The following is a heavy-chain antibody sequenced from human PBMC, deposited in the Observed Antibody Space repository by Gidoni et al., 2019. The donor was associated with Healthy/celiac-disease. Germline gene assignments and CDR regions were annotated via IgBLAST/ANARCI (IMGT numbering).Heavy chain of an antibody. CDR3: AGDSDPPRLD. D-gene: IGHD3-10*01. V-gene: IGHV3-48*03. J-gene: IGHJ4*02. CDR2: ISSSGSTI. Sequence: EVQLVESGGGLVQPGGSRRLSCAASGFTFSSCEMNWVRQAPGEGLEWVSYISSSGSTIYYADSVKGRFTISRDNAKNSLYLQMNSLRAEDTAVYYCAGDSDPPRLDWGQGTLVTVSS. CDR1: GFTFSSCE.